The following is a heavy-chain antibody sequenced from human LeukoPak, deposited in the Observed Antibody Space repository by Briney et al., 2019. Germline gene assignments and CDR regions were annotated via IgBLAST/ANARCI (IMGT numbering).Heavy chain of an antibody. V-gene: IGHV4-59*01. Sequence: SETLSLTCAVYGGSFSGYYWSWIRQPPGKGLEWIGYIYYSGSTNYNPSLKSRVTISVDTSKNQFSLKLSSVTAADTAVYYCARARAEAAWIQLWLPFDYWGQGTLVTVSS. CDR3: ARARAEAAWIQLWLPFDY. D-gene: IGHD5-18*01. CDR1: GGSFSGYY. CDR2: IYYSGST. J-gene: IGHJ4*02.